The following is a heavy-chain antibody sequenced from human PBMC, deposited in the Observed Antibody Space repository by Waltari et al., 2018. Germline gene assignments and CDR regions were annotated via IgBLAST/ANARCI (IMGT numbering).Heavy chain of an antibody. J-gene: IGHJ6*02. CDR1: GGSISSYY. CDR3: ARLPGTGTTLSGMDV. Sequence: QVQLQESGPGLVKPSETLSLTCTVSGGSISSYYWSWIRPPPGKGLEWIGYIYYSGSTNYNPSLKSRVTISVDTSKNQFSLKLSSVTAADTAVYYCARLPGTGTTLSGMDVWGQGTTVTVSS. D-gene: IGHD1-1*01. V-gene: IGHV4-59*01. CDR2: IYYSGST.